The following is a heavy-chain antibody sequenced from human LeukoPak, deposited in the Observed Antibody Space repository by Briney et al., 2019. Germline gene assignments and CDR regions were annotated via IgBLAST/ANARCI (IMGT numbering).Heavy chain of an antibody. CDR3: AKAFSYGWGSFYAAFDG. CDR1: GFSFSSYA. CDR2: VSGGGDIT. D-gene: IGHD3-10*01. V-gene: IGHV3-23*01. Sequence: GGSLRLSCAASGFSFSSYAMTWVRQAPGTGLEWVSSVSGGGDITRDADSVEGRFTISRDNSKNTLYLHMNSLRTDDTAVYYCAKAFSYGWGSFYAAFDGGGRGTLVTVS. J-gene: IGHJ4*02.